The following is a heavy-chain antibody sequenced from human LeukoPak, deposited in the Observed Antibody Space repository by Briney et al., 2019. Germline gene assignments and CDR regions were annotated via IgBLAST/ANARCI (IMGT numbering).Heavy chain of an antibody. CDR1: GFTVSSNY. D-gene: IGHD3-10*01. J-gene: IGHJ5*02. V-gene: IGHV3-53*01. CDR3: ARDGVLWFGDSNWFDP. CDR2: IYSGGST. Sequence: GGSLRLSCAASGFTVSSNYMSWVRQAPGKGLEWVSVIYSGGSTYYADSVKGRFTISRDNSKNTLYLQMNSLRAEDTAVYYCARDGVLWFGDSNWFDPWGQGTLVTVSS.